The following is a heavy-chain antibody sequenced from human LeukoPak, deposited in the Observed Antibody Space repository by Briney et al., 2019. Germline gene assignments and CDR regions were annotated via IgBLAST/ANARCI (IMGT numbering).Heavy chain of an antibody. J-gene: IGHJ4*02. V-gene: IGHV4-59*12. CDR2: IYYSGST. CDR3: ASFYYDSSGEYYFDY. Sequence: SETLSLTCTVSGGSISSYYWSWIQQPPGKGLEWIGYIYYSGSTNYNPSLKSRVTISVDTSKNQFSLKLSSVTAADTAVYYCASFYYDSSGEYYFDYWGQGTLVTVSS. CDR1: GGSISSYY. D-gene: IGHD3-22*01.